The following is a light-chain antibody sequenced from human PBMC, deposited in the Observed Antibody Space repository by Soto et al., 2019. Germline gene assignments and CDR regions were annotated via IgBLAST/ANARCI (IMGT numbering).Light chain of an antibody. J-gene: IGLJ1*01. Sequence: QSVLTQPASVSGSPGQSITISCTGTSSDVGGYNYVSWYQQHPGKAPKLVIYEVSNRPSGVSNRFSGPKSGNTASLTISGLQAEDEADYYCSSYTNSSTYVFGTGTKVTVL. V-gene: IGLV2-14*01. CDR1: SSDVGGYNY. CDR2: EVS. CDR3: SSYTNSSTYV.